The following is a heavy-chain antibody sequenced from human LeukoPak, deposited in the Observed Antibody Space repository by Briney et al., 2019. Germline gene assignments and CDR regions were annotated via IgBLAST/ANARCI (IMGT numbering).Heavy chain of an antibody. CDR3: ARDRRSSPYYYYGVDV. J-gene: IGHJ6*04. CDR2: IYYSGST. V-gene: IGHV4-59*01. D-gene: IGHD2-2*01. Sequence: SETLSLTCTVSGGSISSYYWSWIRQPPGKGLEWIGYIYYSGSTNYNPSLKSRVTISVDTSKNQFSLKLSSVTAADMAVYYCARDRRSSPYYYYGVDVWGKGTTVTVSS. CDR1: GGSISSYY.